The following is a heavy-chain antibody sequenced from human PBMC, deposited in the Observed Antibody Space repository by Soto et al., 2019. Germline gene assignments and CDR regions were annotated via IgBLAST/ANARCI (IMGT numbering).Heavy chain of an antibody. D-gene: IGHD6-13*01. CDR2: MNPNSGNT. V-gene: IGHV1-8*01. J-gene: IGHJ5*02. CDR1: GYTFTSYD. CDR3: ARERAAAGSNRFDP. Sequence: QVQLVQSGVEVKKPGASVKVSCKASGYTFTSYDINWVRQATGQGLEWMGWMNPNSGNTGYAQKVQGRVTMTGKTSISTAYMERSSLRSEDTAVYYCARERAAAGSNRFDPWGQGTLVIVSS.